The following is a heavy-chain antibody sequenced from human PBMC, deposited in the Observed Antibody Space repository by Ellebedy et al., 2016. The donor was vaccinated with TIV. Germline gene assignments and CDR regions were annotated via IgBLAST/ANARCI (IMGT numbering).Heavy chain of an antibody. CDR2: INAGNGNT. CDR1: GYTFTSYA. V-gene: IGHV1-3*01. D-gene: IGHD4-11*01. CDR3: ASYSSLYYYYGVDV. J-gene: IGHJ6*02. Sequence: AASVKVSCKASGYTFTSYAMHWVRQAPGQRLEWMGWINAGNGNTKYSQRFQDRVTITRDTSASTAYMELSSLRSEDTAVYYCASYSSLYYYYGVDVWGQGTTVTVSS.